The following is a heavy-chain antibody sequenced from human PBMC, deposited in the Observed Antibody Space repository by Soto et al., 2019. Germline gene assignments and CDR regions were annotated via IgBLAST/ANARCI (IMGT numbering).Heavy chain of an antibody. J-gene: IGHJ4*02. CDR2: IKGEGSEK. CDR1: GFTFSSDW. CDR3: ASSLL. V-gene: IGHV3-7*01. Sequence: EVQMVESGGGLVQPGGSLRLSCGASGFTFSSDWMYWVREAPGKGLEWVANIKGEGSEKNYVDSVKGRFTISRDNAKNSLYLQMNILRVEDTAVYYCASSLLRGQGTLVTVSS.